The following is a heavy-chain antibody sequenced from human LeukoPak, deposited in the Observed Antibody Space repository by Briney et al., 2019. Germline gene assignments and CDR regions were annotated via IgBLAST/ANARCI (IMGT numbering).Heavy chain of an antibody. CDR1: GGSISSSSYY. J-gene: IGHJ4*02. CDR3: AREGGGRYFDPY. V-gene: IGHV4-39*07. Sequence: SETLSLTCTVSGGSISSSSYYWGWIRQPPGKGLEWIGSIYYSGSTYYNPSLKSRVTISVDTSKNQFSLKLSSVTAADTAVYYCAREGGGRYFDPYWGQGTLVTVSS. CDR2: IYYSGST. D-gene: IGHD3-9*01.